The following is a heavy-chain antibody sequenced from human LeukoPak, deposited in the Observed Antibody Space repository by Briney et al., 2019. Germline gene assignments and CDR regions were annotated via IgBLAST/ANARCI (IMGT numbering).Heavy chain of an antibody. D-gene: IGHD2-15*01. CDR1: GVSFNTYA. V-gene: IGHV3-23*01. Sequence: GGSLRLSCAASGVSFNTYAMSWVRQAPGKGLEWVSAISNTGGSTYYADSVKGRFTISRDKSKNTLSLQMNSLRAEDTAVYYCAQQVGYCSSGSCYFTYWGQGTLVTVSS. CDR3: AQQVGYCSSGSCYFTY. CDR2: ISNTGGST. J-gene: IGHJ1*01.